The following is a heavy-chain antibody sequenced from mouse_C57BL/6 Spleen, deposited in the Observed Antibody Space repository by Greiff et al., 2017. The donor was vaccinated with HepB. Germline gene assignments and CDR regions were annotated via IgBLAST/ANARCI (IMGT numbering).Heavy chain of an antibody. J-gene: IGHJ3*01. Sequence: QVQLQQSGAELVRPGASVTLSCKASGYTFTDYEMHWVKQTPVHGLEWIGAIDPETGGTAYNQKFKGKAILTADKSSSTAYMELRSLTSEDSAVYYCTRWDGYPAGFAYWGQGTLVTVSA. CDR2: IDPETGGT. CDR1: GYTFTDYE. D-gene: IGHD2-3*01. V-gene: IGHV1-15*01. CDR3: TRWDGYPAGFAY.